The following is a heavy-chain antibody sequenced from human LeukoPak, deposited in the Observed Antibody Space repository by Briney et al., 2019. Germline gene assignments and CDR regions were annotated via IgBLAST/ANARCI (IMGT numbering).Heavy chain of an antibody. CDR3: ARGLRYYRAFDI. D-gene: IGHD2/OR15-2a*01. J-gene: IGHJ3*02. Sequence: SETLSLTCTVSGGSFSSTIYYWGWIRQPPGKGLEWIGTIYYSGTTFYNPSLKSRVTISVDTSKNQFSLKLSSVTAADTAVYYCARGLRYYRAFDIWGQGTMVTVSS. CDR2: IYYSGTT. CDR1: GGSFSSTIYY. V-gene: IGHV4-39*07.